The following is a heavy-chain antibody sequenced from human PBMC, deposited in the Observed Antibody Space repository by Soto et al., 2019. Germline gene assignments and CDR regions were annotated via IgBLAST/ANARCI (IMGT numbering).Heavy chain of an antibody. CDR3: ARGPPRNYPRSDYFDY. D-gene: IGHD1-7*01. CDR1: GFTFSSYW. Sequence: GGSLRLSCAASGFTFSSYWMHWVRQAPGKGLVWVSRINSDGSSTSYADSVKGRFTISRDNAKNTLYLQMNSLRAEDTAVYYCARGPPRNYPRSDYFDYWGQGTLVTVSS. J-gene: IGHJ4*02. V-gene: IGHV3-74*01. CDR2: INSDGSST.